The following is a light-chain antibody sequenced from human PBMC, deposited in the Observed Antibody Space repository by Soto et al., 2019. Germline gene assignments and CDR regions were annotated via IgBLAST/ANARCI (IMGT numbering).Light chain of an antibody. CDR3: QQYNSYSFT. CDR1: QSISSW. V-gene: IGKV1-5*01. Sequence: DIQMTQSPSTLSASVGDRVTITCRASQSISSWLAWYQQKPGKAPNLLIYDASSLQSGVPSRFSGSGPGTEFTLTISSLQPDDFATYYCQQYNSYSFTFGPGTKVDIK. J-gene: IGKJ3*01. CDR2: DAS.